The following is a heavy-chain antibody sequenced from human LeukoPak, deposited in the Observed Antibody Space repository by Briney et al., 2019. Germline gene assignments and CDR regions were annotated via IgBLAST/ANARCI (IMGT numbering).Heavy chain of an antibody. D-gene: IGHD3-10*01. CDR2: ICPGDSDT. V-gene: IGHV5-51*01. J-gene: IGHJ4*02. CDR1: GYSFTSYW. CDR3: ASLGGYGSGSSYFDY. Sequence: GESLTISCKGSGYSFTSYWIGWVRQMPGKGLEWMGIICPGDSDTRYSPSFQGQVTISADKSISTAYLQWSSLKASDTAMYYCASLGGYGSGSSYFDYWGQGTLVTVSS.